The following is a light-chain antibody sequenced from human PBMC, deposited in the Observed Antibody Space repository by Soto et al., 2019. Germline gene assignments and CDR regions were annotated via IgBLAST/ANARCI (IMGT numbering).Light chain of an antibody. Sequence: EIVLTQSPATLSLSPGERATLSCRASQSVSSYLAGYQQKPGQAPRLLIYDASNRATGIPARFSGSGSGTDFTLTISSLEPEDFAVYYCQQRSNWLYTFGQGTKLEIK. CDR1: QSVSSY. J-gene: IGKJ2*01. CDR2: DAS. V-gene: IGKV3-11*01. CDR3: QQRSNWLYT.